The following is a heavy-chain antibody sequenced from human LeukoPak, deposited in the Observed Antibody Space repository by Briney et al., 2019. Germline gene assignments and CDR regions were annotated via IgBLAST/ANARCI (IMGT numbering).Heavy chain of an antibody. CDR2: ISSGSAI. D-gene: IGHD3-3*01. CDR1: GFTLSSFE. V-gene: IGHV3-48*03. Sequence: GGSLRLSCAASGFTLSSFEMNRVRQAPGKGLEWVSYISSGSAIWYADSVKGRFTISRDNAKNSLYLQMNSLRAEDTAVYYCARSFFGVVPSFDYWGQGTLVTVSP. J-gene: IGHJ4*01. CDR3: ARSFFGVVPSFDY.